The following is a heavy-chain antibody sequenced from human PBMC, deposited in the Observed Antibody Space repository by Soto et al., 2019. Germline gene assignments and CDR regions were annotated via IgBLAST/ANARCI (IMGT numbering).Heavy chain of an antibody. D-gene: IGHD2-2*02. J-gene: IGHJ5*02. CDR2: IYYSGST. V-gene: IGHV4-30-4*01. Sequence: PSETLSLTCTVSGGSISSGDYYWSWIRQPPGKGLEWIGYIYYSGSTYYNPSLKSRVTISVDTSKNQFSLKLGSVTAADTAVYYCAVVPAAIGSFPFFDPLGQGTLVTFSS. CDR1: GGSISSGDYY. CDR3: AVVPAAIGSFPFFDP.